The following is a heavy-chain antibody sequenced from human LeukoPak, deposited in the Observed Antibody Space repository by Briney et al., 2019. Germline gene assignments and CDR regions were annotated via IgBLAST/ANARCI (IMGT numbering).Heavy chain of an antibody. D-gene: IGHD6-19*01. CDR1: GFTFGDYA. CDR3: TRGPGDSSG. V-gene: IGHV3-49*04. J-gene: IGHJ4*02. CDR2: IRSKAYGGTT. Sequence: GGSLRLSCTASGFTFGDYAMSWVRQAPGKGLEWVGFIRSKAYGGTTEYAASVKGRFTISRDDSKSIAYLQMNSLKTEDTAVYYCTRGPGDSSGWGQGTLVTVSS.